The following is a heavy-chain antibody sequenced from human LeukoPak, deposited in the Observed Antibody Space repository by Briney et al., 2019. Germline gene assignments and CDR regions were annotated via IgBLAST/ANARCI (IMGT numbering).Heavy chain of an antibody. J-gene: IGHJ6*03. D-gene: IGHD3-9*01. CDR3: ARGYYDILTGYYEDYYYMDV. CDR1: GFTLDDYG. V-gene: IGHV3-20*04. Sequence: GGSLRLSCAASGFTLDDYGMSWVRQAPGKGLEWVSRINWNGGSTGYADSVKGRFTISRDNAKSSLYLQMNSLRAEDTALYYCARGYYDILTGYYEDYYYMDVWGKGTTVTVSS. CDR2: INWNGGST.